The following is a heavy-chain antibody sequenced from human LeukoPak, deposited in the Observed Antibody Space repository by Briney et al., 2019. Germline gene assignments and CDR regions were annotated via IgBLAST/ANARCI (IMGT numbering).Heavy chain of an antibody. V-gene: IGHV4-38-2*02. CDR3: ARGTLYTSSPFFY. J-gene: IGHJ4*02. CDR1: GYSISSGYY. D-gene: IGHD6-6*01. Sequence: SETLSLTCTVSGYSISSGYYWGWIRQPPGKGLEWIGSNYHSGSTYYNPSLKSRVAISVDTSKNQFSLRLTSVTAADTAVFYCARGTLYTSSPFFYWGQGTPVTVSS. CDR2: NYHSGST.